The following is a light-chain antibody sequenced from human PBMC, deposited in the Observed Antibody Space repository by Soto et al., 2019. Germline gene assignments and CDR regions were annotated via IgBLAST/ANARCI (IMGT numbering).Light chain of an antibody. V-gene: IGKV3-15*01. Sequence: EIVMTQSPATLSVSLGERATLSCRASQSVRSNLAWYKQKPGQAPRLLIYGASTRATGIPARFSGSGSVTEFTLTISSLQSEDFAVYYCQQYNNWPPYTFGQGTKLEIK. CDR2: GAS. J-gene: IGKJ2*01. CDR1: QSVRSN. CDR3: QQYNNWPPYT.